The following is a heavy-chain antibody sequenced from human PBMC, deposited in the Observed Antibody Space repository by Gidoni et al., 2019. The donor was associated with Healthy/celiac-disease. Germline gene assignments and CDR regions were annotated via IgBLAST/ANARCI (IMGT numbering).Heavy chain of an antibody. CDR1: GGSISSGGYY. J-gene: IGHJ4*02. CDR3: ARDRVISWTRYYFDY. CDR2: IYYSGST. D-gene: IGHD2-15*01. Sequence: QVQLQESGPGLAKPSQTRPLTCTVPGGSISSGGYYWSWIRQHPGKGLEWIGYIYYSGSTYYNPSLKSRVTISVDTSKNQFSLKLSSVTAADTAVYYCARDRVISWTRYYFDYWGQGTLVTVSS. V-gene: IGHV4-31*03.